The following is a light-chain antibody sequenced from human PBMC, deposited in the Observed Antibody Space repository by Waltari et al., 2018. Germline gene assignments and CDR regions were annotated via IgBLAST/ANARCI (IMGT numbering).Light chain of an antibody. V-gene: IGKV2-28*01. J-gene: IGKJ2*01. CDR2: RGS. CDR1: QSLDHFNGNKY. CDR3: MQSRQTPYT. Sequence: EIVMTQSPLSLSVTPGEPASISCRSSQSLDHFNGNKYADWDLQKPGLSPHLLSYRGSNRASGVPDRFRGVASDTDFILKISRVETEDVGVYYCMQSRQTPYTFGQGTKLEIK.